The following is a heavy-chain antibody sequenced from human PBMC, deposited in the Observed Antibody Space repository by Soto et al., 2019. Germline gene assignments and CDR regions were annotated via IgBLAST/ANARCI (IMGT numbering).Heavy chain of an antibody. J-gene: IGHJ4*02. V-gene: IGHV1-2*04. D-gene: IGHD6-13*01. CDR3: AREGIGSSPFDY. CDR1: GYTFTGNY. Sequence: GAPVKVSCKASGYTFTGNYMRSVRQSPGKGLEWMGWINPNSGGTNYAQKFQGWVTMTRDTSISTAYMELSRLRSDDTAVYYCAREGIGSSPFDYWGQGTLDTVSS. CDR2: INPNSGGT.